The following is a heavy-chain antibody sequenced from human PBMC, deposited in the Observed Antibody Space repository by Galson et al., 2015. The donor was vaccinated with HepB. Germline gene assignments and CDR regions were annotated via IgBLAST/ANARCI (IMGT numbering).Heavy chain of an antibody. CDR2: ISYDGSNK. V-gene: IGHV3-30*18. J-gene: IGHJ6*02. CDR3: AKDVYSTGWYGYYGMDV. CDR1: GFTFSYYG. D-gene: IGHD6-19*01. Sequence: LRLSCAASGFTFSYYGMHWVRPAPGKGLEWVAVISYDGSNKYFADSVKGRFTISRDNSKNSLYLHMNSLRPGDTAVYYCAKDVYSTGWYGYYGMDVWGQGTTVTVSS.